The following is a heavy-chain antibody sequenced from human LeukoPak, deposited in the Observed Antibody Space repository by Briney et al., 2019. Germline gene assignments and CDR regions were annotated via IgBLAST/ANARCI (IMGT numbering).Heavy chain of an antibody. CDR2: IYYSGST. V-gene: IGHV4-59*01. D-gene: IGHD5-18*01. CDR1: GGSISSYY. J-gene: IGHJ4*02. CDR3: ARVVYSYGYRYFDY. Sequence: SETLYLTCTVSGGSISSYYWSWIRQPPGKGLEWIGYIYYSGSTNYNPSLKSRVTISVDTSKNQFSLKLSSVTAADTAVYYCARVVYSYGYRYFDYWGQGTLVTVSS.